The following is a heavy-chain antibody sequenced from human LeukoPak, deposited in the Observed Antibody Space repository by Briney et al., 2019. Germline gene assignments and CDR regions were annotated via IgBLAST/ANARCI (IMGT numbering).Heavy chain of an antibody. CDR1: GFIFSSYS. J-gene: IGHJ4*02. CDR3: ARGPTELRYFDWLLL. CDR2: ISSSSSYI. Sequence: GGSLRLSCAASGFIFSSYSMNWVRQAPGKGLEWVSSISSSSSYIYYADSVKGRFTISRDNAKKSLYLQMNSLRAEDTAVYYCARGPTELRYFDWLLLWGQGTLVTVSS. V-gene: IGHV3-21*04. D-gene: IGHD3-9*01.